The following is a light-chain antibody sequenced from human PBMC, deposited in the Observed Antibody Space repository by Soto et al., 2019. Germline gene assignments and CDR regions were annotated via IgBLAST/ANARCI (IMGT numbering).Light chain of an antibody. CDR3: CSSGGSPTYV. J-gene: IGLJ1*01. CDR2: DVN. V-gene: IGLV2-23*02. Sequence: QSALTQPASVSGSPGQSITISCTGTSSNVGSYNLVSWYQQHPGKAPKLMIFDVNKRPSGVSNRFSGSKSGNTASLTISGLKVEDEADYYCCSSGGSPTYVFGTGTKLTVL. CDR1: SSNVGSYNL.